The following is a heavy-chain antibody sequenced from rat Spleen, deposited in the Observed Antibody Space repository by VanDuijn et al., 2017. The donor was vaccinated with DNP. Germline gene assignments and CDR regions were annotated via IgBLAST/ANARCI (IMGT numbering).Heavy chain of an antibody. CDR2: ITYDGGNT. V-gene: IGHV5-22*01. D-gene: IGHD1-6*01. CDR1: GFTFSDYY. J-gene: IGHJ4*01. CDR3: ARFTTGPMDA. Sequence: EVQLVESGGGSVQPGRSLKLSCAASGFTFSDYYMAWVRQAPTKGLEWVAYITYDGGNTYYRDSVKGRFTISRDNAKSTLCLQMNSLGSEDTATYYCARFTTGPMDAWGQGTSVTVSS.